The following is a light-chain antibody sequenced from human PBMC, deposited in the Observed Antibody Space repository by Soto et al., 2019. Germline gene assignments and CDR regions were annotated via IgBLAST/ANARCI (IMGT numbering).Light chain of an antibody. CDR3: ETWDGNTRV. CDR1: SGHSSYI. J-gene: IGLJ3*02. CDR2: LEGSGSY. Sequence: QSVLTQSSSASASLGSSVKLICTLSSGHSSYIIAWHQQQPGKAPRYLMKLEGSGSYNKGSGVPDRFSGSSSGADRYLTISNLQFEDEADYYCETWDGNTRVFGGGTQLTVL. V-gene: IGLV4-60*02.